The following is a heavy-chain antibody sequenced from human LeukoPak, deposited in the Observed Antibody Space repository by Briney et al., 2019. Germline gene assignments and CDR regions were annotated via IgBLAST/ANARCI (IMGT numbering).Heavy chain of an antibody. D-gene: IGHD7-27*01. CDR3: ATFAWGAFDI. J-gene: IGHJ3*02. CDR2: FDPEDGET. Sequence: GASVKVSCKASGYTFTSYGISWVRQAPGKGLEWMGGFDPEDGETIYAQKFQGRVTMTEDTSTDTAYMELSSLRSEDTAVYYCATFAWGAFDIWGQGTMVTVSS. CDR1: GYTFTSYG. V-gene: IGHV1-24*01.